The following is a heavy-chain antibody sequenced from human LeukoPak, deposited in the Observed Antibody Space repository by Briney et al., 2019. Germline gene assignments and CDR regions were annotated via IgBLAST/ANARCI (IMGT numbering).Heavy chain of an antibody. CDR2: ISGSRSYI. CDR1: GFTFSDYS. CDR3: ARDPPVAGYGMDV. J-gene: IGHJ6*02. D-gene: IGHD6-19*01. Sequence: GGSLRLSCAASGFTFSDYSMTWVRQAPGKGLEWVSSISGSRSYIYYADSVKGRFTISRDNAKNSLYLQMNSLRAEDTAVYYCARDPPVAGYGMDVWGQGTTVTVSS. V-gene: IGHV3-21*01.